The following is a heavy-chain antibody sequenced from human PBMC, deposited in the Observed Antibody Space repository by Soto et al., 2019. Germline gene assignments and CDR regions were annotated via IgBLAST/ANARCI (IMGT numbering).Heavy chain of an antibody. Sequence: QVRLVQSGAEVKKPGASVRISCKASGYTFTDYTLHWVRQAPGQGLEWMGCLDTGNGDSKFSQKFEGRVTLTRQTSATTAYMDLSRLRSEDTAVYFCARDLWFGEYPYYFDYWGQGTLITVSS. CDR3: ARDLWFGEYPYYFDY. J-gene: IGHJ4*02. D-gene: IGHD3-10*01. CDR1: GYTFTDYT. V-gene: IGHV1-3*04. CDR2: LDTGNGDS.